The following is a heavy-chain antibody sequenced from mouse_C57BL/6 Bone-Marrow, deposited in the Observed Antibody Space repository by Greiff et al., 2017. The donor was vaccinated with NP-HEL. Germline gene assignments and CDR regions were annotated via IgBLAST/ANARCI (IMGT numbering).Heavy chain of an antibody. J-gene: IGHJ2*01. CDR2: IDPADGYT. Sequence: EVILLESGAELVRPGASVKLSCTASGFNIKDDYMHWVKQRPGQGLEWIGWIDPADGYTDYASKFQGKATITADTSSNTAYLQLSSLTSDDTAVYYYTSFFDDYDGDYWGQGTTLTVSS. CDR3: TSFFDDYDGDY. V-gene: IGHV14-4*01. CDR1: GFNIKDDY. D-gene: IGHD2-4*01.